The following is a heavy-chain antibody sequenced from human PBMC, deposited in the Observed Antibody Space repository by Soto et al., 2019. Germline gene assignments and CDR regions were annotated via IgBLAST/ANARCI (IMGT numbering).Heavy chain of an antibody. CDR2: IYYSGST. V-gene: IGHV4-31*03. Sequence: QVQLQESGPGLVKPSQTLSLTCTVSGGSISSGGYYWSWIRQHPGKGLEWIGYIYYSGSTYYNPSLKRRVTISVDTSKNQFALKLSSVTAADTAVYYCARGGDSGYDRPFDYWGQGTLVTVSS. D-gene: IGHD5-12*01. CDR1: GGSISSGGYY. CDR3: ARGGDSGYDRPFDY. J-gene: IGHJ4*02.